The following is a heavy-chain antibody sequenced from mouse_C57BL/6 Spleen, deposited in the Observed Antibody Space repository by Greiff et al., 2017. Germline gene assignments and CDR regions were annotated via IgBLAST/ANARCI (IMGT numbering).Heavy chain of an antibody. CDR3: AREMGYYYGRGDPWFAY. V-gene: IGHV5-4*01. CDR1: GFTFSSYA. J-gene: IGHJ3*01. CDR2: ISDGGSYT. D-gene: IGHD1-1*01. Sequence: EVNVVESGGGLVKPGGSLKLSCAASGFTFSSYAMSWVRQTPEKRLEWVATISDGGSYTYYPDNVKGRFTISRDNAKNNLYLQMSHLKSEDTAMYYCAREMGYYYGRGDPWFAYWGQGTLGTVSA.